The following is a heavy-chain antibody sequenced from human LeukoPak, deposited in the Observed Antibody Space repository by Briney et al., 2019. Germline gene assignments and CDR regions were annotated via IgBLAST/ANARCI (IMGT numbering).Heavy chain of an antibody. Sequence: PSETLSLTCTVSGGSISSGDYYWSWIRQPPGKGLEWIGYIYYSGSTNYNPSLKSRVTISVDTSKNQFPLKLSSVTAADTAVYYCARGGFSSSSQVDYWGQGTLVTVSS. CDR3: ARGGFSSSSQVDY. D-gene: IGHD6-6*01. V-gene: IGHV4-61*08. CDR1: GGSISSGDYY. J-gene: IGHJ4*02. CDR2: IYYSGST.